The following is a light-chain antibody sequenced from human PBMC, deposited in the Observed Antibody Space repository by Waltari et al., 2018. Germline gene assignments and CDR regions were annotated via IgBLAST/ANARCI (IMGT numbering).Light chain of an antibody. J-gene: IGKJ4*01. V-gene: IGKV3D-15*03. CDR2: GAS. CDR3: QQYHNWPPLT. Sequence: EIVMTQSPAPLSVSPGERATLSCRASQSISTDLAWYQQKPGQAPRLLIYGASIRATGIPARFSGSGAGTEFTLIINILQSEDFAVYFCQQYHNWPPLTFGGGTKVEIK. CDR1: QSISTD.